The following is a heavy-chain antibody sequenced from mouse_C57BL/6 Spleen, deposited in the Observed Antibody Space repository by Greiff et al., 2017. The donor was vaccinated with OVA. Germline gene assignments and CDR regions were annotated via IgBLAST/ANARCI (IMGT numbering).Heavy chain of an antibody. V-gene: IGHV1-64*01. Sequence: QVQLQQPGAELVKPGASVKLSCKASGYTFTSYWMHWVKQRPGQGLEWIGMIHPNSGSTNYNEKFKSKATLTVDKSSSTAYMQLSSLTSEDSAVYYCARDYYYGSSSHFDVWGTGTTVTVSS. J-gene: IGHJ1*03. CDR3: ARDYYYGSSSHFDV. D-gene: IGHD1-1*01. CDR1: GYTFTSYW. CDR2: IHPNSGST.